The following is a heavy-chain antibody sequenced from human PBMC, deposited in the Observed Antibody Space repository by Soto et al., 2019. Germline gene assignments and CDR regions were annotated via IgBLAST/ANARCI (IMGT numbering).Heavy chain of an antibody. Sequence: ASVKVSCKASGGTFSSYAISWVRQAPGQGLEWMGGIIPIFGTANYAQKFQGRVTITADESTSTAYMELSSLRSEDTAVYYCARGIAVAPNEYYFGYWGQGTLVTVSS. CDR2: IIPIFGTA. CDR1: GGTFSSYA. J-gene: IGHJ4*02. D-gene: IGHD6-19*01. V-gene: IGHV1-69*13. CDR3: ARGIAVAPNEYYFGY.